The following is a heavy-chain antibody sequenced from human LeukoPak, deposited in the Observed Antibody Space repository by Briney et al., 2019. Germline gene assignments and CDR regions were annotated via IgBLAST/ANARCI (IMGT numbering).Heavy chain of an antibody. CDR2: ISAYNGNT. D-gene: IGHD3-10*01. V-gene: IGHV1-18*01. CDR1: GYTFTSYG. J-gene: IGHJ4*02. CDR3: ARASITMVRGVIDY. Sequence: ASVKVSCKASGYTFTSYGISWVRRAPGQGLEWMGWISAYNGNTNYAQKLQGRVTMTTDTSTSTAYMELRSLRSDDTAVYYCARASITMVRGVIDYWGQGTLVTVSS.